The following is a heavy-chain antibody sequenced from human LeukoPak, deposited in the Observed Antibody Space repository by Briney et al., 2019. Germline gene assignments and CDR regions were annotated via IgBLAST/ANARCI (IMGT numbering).Heavy chain of an antibody. CDR2: IHHSGAT. CDR1: GGSISSGGHY. D-gene: IGHD6-13*01. J-gene: IGHJ6*03. Sequence: SQTLSLTCTVSGGSISSGGHYWTWIRQPPGKGLEWIGYIHHSGATHYSPSLKSRVTISVDTSKNQFSLKLSSVTAADTAVYYCARPSSSWYGAGYYYMDVWGKGTTVTVSS. V-gene: IGHV4-30-2*03. CDR3: ARPSSSWYGAGYYYMDV.